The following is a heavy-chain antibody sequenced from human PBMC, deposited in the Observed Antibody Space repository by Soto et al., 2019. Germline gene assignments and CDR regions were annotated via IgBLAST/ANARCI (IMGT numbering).Heavy chain of an antibody. CDR2: FTGSGGVT. CDR1: GFILSRYA. J-gene: IGHJ4*02. D-gene: IGHD3-10*01. Sequence: PGGSLRLSCAASGFILSRYAMSWVRQAPGKGLEWVSGFTGSGGVTSYADSVKGRFTISRDTSKNTFSLHMNNLRADDTALYYCAKAGGDCWGQGTPVTVSS. CDR3: AKAGGDC. V-gene: IGHV3-23*01.